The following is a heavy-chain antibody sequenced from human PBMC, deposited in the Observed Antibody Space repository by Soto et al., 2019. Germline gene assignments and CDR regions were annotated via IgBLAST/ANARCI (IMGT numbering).Heavy chain of an antibody. D-gene: IGHD2-8*01. CDR1: GFSFPNAW. V-gene: IGHV3-15*06. Sequence: EVQLVESGGGLVEPGGSLRLSCAASGFSFPNAWMTWVRQAPGKGLAWVGRITNKENGEATKYAAPVKGRFTISRDDSDNTLYLQMDILQTEETAVYYFILGRFGLNEWSFDYWGQGTLVTVSS. CDR2: ITNKENGEAT. CDR3: ILGRFGLNEWSFDY. J-gene: IGHJ4*02.